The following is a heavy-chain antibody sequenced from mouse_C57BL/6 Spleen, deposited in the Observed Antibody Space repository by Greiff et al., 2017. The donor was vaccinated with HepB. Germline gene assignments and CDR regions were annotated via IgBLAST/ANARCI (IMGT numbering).Heavy chain of an antibody. Sequence: VQLQQSGAELVRPGTSVKVSCKASGYAFTNYLIEWVKQTPGQGLEWIGVINPGSGGTNYNEKFKGKATLTADKSSSTVYMQLSSLTSEDSAVYCCARCLITTVVAALAYWGQGTLVTVSA. CDR1: GYAFTNYL. CDR2: INPGSGGT. D-gene: IGHD1-1*01. J-gene: IGHJ3*01. V-gene: IGHV1-54*01. CDR3: ARCLITTVVAALAY.